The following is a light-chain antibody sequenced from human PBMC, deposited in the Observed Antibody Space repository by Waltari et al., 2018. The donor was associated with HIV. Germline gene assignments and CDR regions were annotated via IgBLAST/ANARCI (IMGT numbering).Light chain of an antibody. CDR1: ESIDSGL. V-gene: IGKV3-20*01. J-gene: IGKJ1*01. CDR3: QQYDTSPRT. Sequence: ENVLTQSPGTLSLSPGERVTLSCRASESIDSGLLAWYQQKPGQPPRLLIYDASSRATGISERFSGSGSGTDFTLTISRLEPEDFAVYYCQQYDTSPRTFGQGTKVEIK. CDR2: DAS.